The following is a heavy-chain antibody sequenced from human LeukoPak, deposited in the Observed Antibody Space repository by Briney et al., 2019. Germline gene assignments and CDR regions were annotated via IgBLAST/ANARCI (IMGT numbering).Heavy chain of an antibody. CDR1: GGSISSSSYY. J-gene: IGHJ4*02. Sequence: SETLSLTCTVSGGSISSSSYYWGWIRQPPGKGLEWIGSIYHSGSTYYNPSLKSRVTISVDTSKNQFSLKLSSVTAADTAVYYCARPRTYCSSTSCSHFDYWGQGTLVTVSS. D-gene: IGHD2-2*01. CDR3: ARPRTYCSSTSCSHFDY. CDR2: IYHSGST. V-gene: IGHV4-39*07.